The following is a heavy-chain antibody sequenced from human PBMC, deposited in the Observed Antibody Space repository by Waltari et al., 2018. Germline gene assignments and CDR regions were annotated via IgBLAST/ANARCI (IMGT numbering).Heavy chain of an antibody. CDR1: GVRFGTDW. V-gene: IGHV3-7*01. J-gene: IGHJ2*01. CDR3: ARRRGGGYWYFDL. D-gene: IGHD2-15*01. CDR2: IKQNGRGK. Sequence: EVQLVESGGGLVRPGGSLRLSCVGSGVRFGTDWMSGVRHSQGKGLEWGANIKQNGRGKSYVDSVKGRFIISRDDAQNSLYLQLNSLRAEDTAVYYCARRRGGGYWYFDLWGRGTLVTVSS.